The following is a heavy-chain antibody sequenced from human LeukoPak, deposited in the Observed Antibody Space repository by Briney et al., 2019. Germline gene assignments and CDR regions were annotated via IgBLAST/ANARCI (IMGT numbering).Heavy chain of an antibody. CDR1: GYTFTSYY. V-gene: IGHV1-46*01. CDR2: INPSGGST. CDR3: ARDWYCSSTSCFAFDY. Sequence: GASVKVSCKASGYTFTSYYMHWVRQAPGQGLEWMGIINPSGGSTSYAQKFQGRVTMTRDTSTSTVYMELSRLRSDDTAVYYCARDWYCSSTSCFAFDYWGQGNMVTVSS. J-gene: IGHJ4*02. D-gene: IGHD2-2*01.